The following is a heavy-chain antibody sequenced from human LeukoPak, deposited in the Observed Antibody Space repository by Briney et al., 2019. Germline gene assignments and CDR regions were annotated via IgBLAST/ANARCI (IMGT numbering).Heavy chain of an antibody. CDR3: ILTTVTTSVEY. Sequence: GGSLRLSCAASGLTFSSYWMSWVRQAPGKGLEWVSVIYNGDRIHYADSVKGRFTISSDNSKNTVYLQMNSLRAEDTAVYYCILTTVTTSVEYWGQGTLVTVSS. J-gene: IGHJ4*02. CDR1: GLTFSSYW. D-gene: IGHD4-17*01. V-gene: IGHV3-53*01. CDR2: IYNGDRI.